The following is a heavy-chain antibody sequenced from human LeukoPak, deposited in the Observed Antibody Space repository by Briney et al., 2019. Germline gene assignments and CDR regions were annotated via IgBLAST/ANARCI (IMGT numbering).Heavy chain of an antibody. Sequence: GGSLRLSCAASGFTYTNYWMSWVRQAPGKGLEWVANIRQDGLETYYVDSVRGRFTISRDNAKNSLYLQMNSLRVEDTAVYHCTRDERWGQGTLVTVSS. CDR2: IRQDGLET. CDR1: GFTYTNYW. CDR3: TRDER. J-gene: IGHJ4*02. V-gene: IGHV3-7*04.